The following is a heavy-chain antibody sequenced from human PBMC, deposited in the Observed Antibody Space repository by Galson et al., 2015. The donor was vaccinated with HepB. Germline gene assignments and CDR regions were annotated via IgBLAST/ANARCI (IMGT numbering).Heavy chain of an antibody. CDR1: GFTVSSNY. V-gene: IGHV3-66*01. Sequence: SLRLSCAASGFTVSSNYMSWVRQAPGKGLEWVSVIYSGSSTYYADSVKGRFTISRDNSKNTLYLQMNSLRAEDTAVYYCARDMMVRGGRAMDVWGQGTTVTVSS. CDR2: IYSGSST. J-gene: IGHJ6*02. CDR3: ARDMMVRGGRAMDV. D-gene: IGHD3-10*01.